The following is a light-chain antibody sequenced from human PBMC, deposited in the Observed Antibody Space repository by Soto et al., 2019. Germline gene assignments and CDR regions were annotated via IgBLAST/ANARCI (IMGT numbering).Light chain of an antibody. V-gene: IGKV3-11*01. CDR3: QQRSSWPRGT. CDR1: QSVSSY. Sequence: EIVLTQSPATLSLSPGERDTLSCRASQSVSSYLAWYQQKPGQAPRLLIHDASNRATGIPARFSGSGSGTDFTLTISSLEPEDFALYFCQQRSSWPRGTFGQGTKLEIK. CDR2: DAS. J-gene: IGKJ2*02.